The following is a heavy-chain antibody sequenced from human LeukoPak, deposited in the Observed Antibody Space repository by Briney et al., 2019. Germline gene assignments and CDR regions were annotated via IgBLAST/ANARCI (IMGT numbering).Heavy chain of an antibody. V-gene: IGHV1-46*01. CDR1: GYIFTSYF. CDR3: ARDLRHLKYYDIFTGFGY. CDR2: INPSGGST. Sequence: GASVKVSCKASGYIFTSYFMHWVRQAPGQGLEWMGVINPSGGSTNYAQKFQGRVTMTRDMSTSTVYMELSSLRSEDTALYRCARDLRHLKYYDIFTGFGYWGQGTLVTVSS. J-gene: IGHJ4*02. D-gene: IGHD3-9*01.